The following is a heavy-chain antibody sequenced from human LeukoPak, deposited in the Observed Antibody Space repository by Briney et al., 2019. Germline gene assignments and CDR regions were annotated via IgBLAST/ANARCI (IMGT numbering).Heavy chain of an antibody. D-gene: IGHD6-13*01. V-gene: IGHV1-18*01. CDR1: GYTFTSYG. CDR3: ARAQRYSSSWGYYFDY. CDR2: ISAYNGNT. Sequence: ASVKVSCKASGYTFTSYGISWVRQAPGQGLEWMGWISAYNGNTNYAQKLQGRVTMTTDTSTSTAYMELRSLRSDDTAVYYCARAQRYSSSWGYYFDYWGQGTLVTVSS. J-gene: IGHJ4*02.